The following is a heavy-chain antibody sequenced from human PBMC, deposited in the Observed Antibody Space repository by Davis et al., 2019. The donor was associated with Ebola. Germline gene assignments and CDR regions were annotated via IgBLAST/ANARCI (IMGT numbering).Heavy chain of an antibody. CDR3: AKDGGEIVVVGLWFDY. D-gene: IGHD2-15*01. J-gene: IGHJ4*02. V-gene: IGHV3-30*18. Sequence: PGGSLRLSCAASGFTFSSYGMHWVRQAPGKALEWVAVISYVGSNKYYADSVKARFTISRDNSKNTLYLQMNSLRAEDTAVYYCAKDGGEIVVVGLWFDYWGQGTLVTVSS. CDR2: ISYVGSNK. CDR1: GFTFSSYG.